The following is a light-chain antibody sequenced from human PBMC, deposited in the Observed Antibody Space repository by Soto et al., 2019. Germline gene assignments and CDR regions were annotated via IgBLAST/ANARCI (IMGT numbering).Light chain of an antibody. Sequence: DIQMTQSPSTLSAYVGDRVTFTCRASQSISTWLAWYQQKPGKAPKLLIYDASSLQSDVPSRFSGSGSGTEFTLTISALQTDDFASYYCQKYNSAPLTFGGGTKVEIK. J-gene: IGKJ4*01. V-gene: IGKV1-5*01. CDR1: QSISTW. CDR3: QKYNSAPLT. CDR2: DAS.